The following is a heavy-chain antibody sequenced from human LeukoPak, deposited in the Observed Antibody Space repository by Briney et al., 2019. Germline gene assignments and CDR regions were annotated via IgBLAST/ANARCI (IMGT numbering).Heavy chain of an antibody. CDR1: GDSISSGDYY. V-gene: IGHV4-30-4*01. CDR2: IYHNGNT. J-gene: IGHJ4*02. CDR3: ARSRSGWPTTFDY. D-gene: IGHD6-19*01. Sequence: PSETLSLTCTVSGDSISSGDYYWSWIRQPPGKGPEWIGYIYHNGNTYYSPSLKSRVSISVDTSKNQFSLKLKSVTAADTAVYYCARSRSGWPTTFDYWCQGTLVTVSS.